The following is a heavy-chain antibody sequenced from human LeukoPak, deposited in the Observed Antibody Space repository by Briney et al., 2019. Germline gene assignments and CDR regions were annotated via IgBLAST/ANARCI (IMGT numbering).Heavy chain of an antibody. CDR3: ARDPPAVSINTYA. Sequence: PGESLKISCAASGFTAGNNYMNWVRQAPGKGLEWVSLIFSHGETSYADSVKGRFTISRDNSKNTLYLQMNGLRVEDTAVYYCARDPPAVSINTYAWGQGTLVTVSS. J-gene: IGHJ4*02. V-gene: IGHV3-66*01. D-gene: IGHD2-8*01. CDR2: IFSHGET. CDR1: GFTAGNNY.